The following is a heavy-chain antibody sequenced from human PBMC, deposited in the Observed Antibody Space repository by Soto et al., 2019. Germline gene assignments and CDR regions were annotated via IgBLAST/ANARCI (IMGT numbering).Heavy chain of an antibody. CDR2: IWYDGSNK. V-gene: IGHV3-33*01. J-gene: IGHJ6*02. D-gene: IGHD6-13*01. Sequence: PGGSLRLSCAASGFTFSSYGMHWVRQAPGKGLEWVAVIWYDGSNKYYADSVKGRFTISRDNSKNTLYLQMNSLRAEDTAVYYCARGPETAVGLPNPYYYYGMDVWGQGTMVTVSS. CDR3: ARGPETAVGLPNPYYYYGMDV. CDR1: GFTFSSYG.